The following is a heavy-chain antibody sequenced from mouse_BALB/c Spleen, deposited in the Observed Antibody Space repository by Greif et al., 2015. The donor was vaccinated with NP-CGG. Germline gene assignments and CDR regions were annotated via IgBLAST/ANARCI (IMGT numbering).Heavy chain of an antibody. Sequence: EVHLVESGGGLVQPGGSLKLSCAASGFTFSSYGMSWVRQTPDKRLELVATINSNGGSTYYPDSVKGRFTISRDNAKNALGLQMGSLNSEVLAMDYCSREALFSYDFDYGGQGTTLPVSS. V-gene: IGHV5-6-3*01. CDR3: SREALFSYDFDY. J-gene: IGHJ2*01. CDR2: INSNGGST. CDR1: GFTFSSYG. D-gene: IGHD1-1*01.